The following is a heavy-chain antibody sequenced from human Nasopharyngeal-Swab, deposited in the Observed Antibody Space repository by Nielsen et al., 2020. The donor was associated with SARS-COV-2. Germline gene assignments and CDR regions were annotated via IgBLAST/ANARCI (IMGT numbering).Heavy chain of an antibody. V-gene: IGHV3-23*01. CDR3: ARGTAVAGILYYFDY. D-gene: IGHD6-19*01. CDR2: ISGSGGST. J-gene: IGHJ4*02. Sequence: GGSLRLSCAASGFTFSSYAMSWVRQAPGKGLEWVSAISGSGGSTYYADSVKGRFTISRENAKNSLYLQMNSLRAGDTAVYYCARGTAVAGILYYFDYWGQGTLVTVSS. CDR1: GFTFSSYA.